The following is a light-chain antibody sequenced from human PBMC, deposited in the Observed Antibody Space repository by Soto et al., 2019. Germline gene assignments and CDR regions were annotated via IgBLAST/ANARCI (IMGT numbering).Light chain of an antibody. Sequence: EIVLTQSPGTLSLSPGERVVLSCRASSSISASYLAWYQHKPGQAPRLLIYGASSRATDIPDRFSGSGSGTDVTLTISRLEPADFAIYYCQQYGSSPVTFGQGTKLEIK. CDR3: QQYGSSPVT. V-gene: IGKV3-20*01. CDR1: SSISASY. J-gene: IGKJ2*01. CDR2: GAS.